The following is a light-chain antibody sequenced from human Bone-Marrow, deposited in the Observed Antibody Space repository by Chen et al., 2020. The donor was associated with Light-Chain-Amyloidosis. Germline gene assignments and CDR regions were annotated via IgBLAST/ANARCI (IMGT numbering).Light chain of an antibody. V-gene: IGKV3-20*01. Sequence: EIVLTQSPGTLSLSPGEGANLSCRASQTLSSTYLTWYQHKFGQAPRLLIYGSSSRATGIPDRYTGSGSGTDFTLTINRLEPEDFAMYYCQQDGTSPLTFGGGTKVEIK. CDR3: QQDGTSPLT. CDR2: GSS. CDR1: QTLSSTY. J-gene: IGKJ4*01.